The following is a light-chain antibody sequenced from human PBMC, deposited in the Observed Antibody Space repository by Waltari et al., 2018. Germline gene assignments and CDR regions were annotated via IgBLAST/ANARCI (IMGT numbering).Light chain of an antibody. CDR3: QSADSSGTFYI. Sequence: SYELTPPPSVSVSPGQTARTTSSGDALPKQYPYWYQQKPGQAPVLVLYKDTERPSGIPERFSGSSSGTTVTLTISGVQPEDEADYFCQSADSSGTFYIFGIGTKVTVL. V-gene: IGLV3-25*03. CDR1: ALPKQY. J-gene: IGLJ1*01. CDR2: KDT.